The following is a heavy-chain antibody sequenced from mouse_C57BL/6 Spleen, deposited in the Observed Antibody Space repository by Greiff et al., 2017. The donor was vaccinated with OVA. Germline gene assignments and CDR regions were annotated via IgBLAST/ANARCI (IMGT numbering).Heavy chain of an antibody. CDR1: GFTFNTYA. D-gene: IGHD4-1*01. CDR3: LREQLTGPFSWYFDL. Sequence: EVKLVESGGGLVQPKGSLKLSCAASGFTFNTYAMHWVRQAPGKGLEWVARIRSKSSNYATYYADSVKERFTISRDDSQSMLYLQMNNLKTEDTALYYCLREQLTGPFSWYFDLWGTGTPVTVSS. J-gene: IGHJ1*03. CDR2: IRSKSSNYAT. V-gene: IGHV10-3*01.